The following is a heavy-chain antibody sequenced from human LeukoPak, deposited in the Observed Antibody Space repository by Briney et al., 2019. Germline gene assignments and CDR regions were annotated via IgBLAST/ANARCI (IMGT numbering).Heavy chain of an antibody. Sequence: GGSLRLSCAASGLTFSSSWMHWVCQAPEKGLEWVADIKCDGSEKYYVDSVKGRLTISRDNAKNSLYLQVNSLRAEDMTVYYCVRRFRAQIVVVPAAMTKFDYWGQGTLVTVSS. CDR1: GLTFSSSW. D-gene: IGHD2-2*01. CDR3: VRRFRAQIVVVPAAMTKFDY. CDR2: IKCDGSEK. V-gene: IGHV3-52*01. J-gene: IGHJ4*02.